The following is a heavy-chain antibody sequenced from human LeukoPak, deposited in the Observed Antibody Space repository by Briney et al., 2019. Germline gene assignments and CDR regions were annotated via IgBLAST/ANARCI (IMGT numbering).Heavy chain of an antibody. CDR1: GFTFSIYW. D-gene: IGHD3-10*01. V-gene: IGHV3-74*01. CDR3: ARGLRGPDY. J-gene: IGHJ4*02. CDR2: INNDGSDT. Sequence: GGSLRLSCAASGFTFSIYWMHGVRQAPGKGLEWVSRINNDGSDTTYADSVKGRFTVSRDNAKNTLYVEMNSLRADDTAVYYCARGLRGPDYWGQGTLVTVSS.